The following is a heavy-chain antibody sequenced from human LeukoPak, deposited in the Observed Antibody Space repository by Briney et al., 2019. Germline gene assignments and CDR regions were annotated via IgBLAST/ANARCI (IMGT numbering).Heavy chain of an antibody. V-gene: IGHV3-74*01. CDR1: GFPFSNYW. CDR3: ARGYYSSSRFDS. J-gene: IGHJ4*02. D-gene: IGHD6-13*01. Sequence: GGSLRLSCAASGFPFSNYWMHWVRQATGKGLVWVSRVNSDGSTTNYADSVKGRFTISRDNAENTLYMRMNSLRPKDTAVYYCARGYYSSSRFDSWGQGTLVTVSS. CDR2: VNSDGSTT.